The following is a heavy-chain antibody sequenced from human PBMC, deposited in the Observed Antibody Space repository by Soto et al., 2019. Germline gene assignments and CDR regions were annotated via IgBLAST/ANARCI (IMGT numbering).Heavy chain of an antibody. D-gene: IGHD3-3*01. CDR3: ARDVGTQLDFWSTSGMDV. CDR1: GFTFSSYG. Sequence: GGSLRLSCAASGFTFSSYGMHWVRQAPGKGLEWVAVISYDGSNKYYADSVRGRFTISRDNSKSTLYLQMDSLIIDDTAVYYCARDVGTQLDFWSTSGMDVWGQGTTVTVSS. V-gene: IGHV3-30*03. J-gene: IGHJ6*02. CDR2: ISYDGSNK.